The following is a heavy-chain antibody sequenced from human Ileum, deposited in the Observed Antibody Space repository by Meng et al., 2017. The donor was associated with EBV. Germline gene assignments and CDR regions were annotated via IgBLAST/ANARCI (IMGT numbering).Heavy chain of an antibody. D-gene: IGHD3-10*01. J-gene: IGHJ4*02. CDR2: INHSGST. V-gene: IGHV4-34*01. CDR1: GGSFSGYY. Sequence: QGPRKQWGAVLFEPSDTRSLACAIYGGSFSGYYGSWLRQPPGKGLEWIGEINHSGSTNYNPSLKSRVTISVDTSKNQFSLKLSSVTAADTAVYYCARGNKVSDRGFDYWGQGTLVTVSS. CDR3: ARGNKVSDRGFDY.